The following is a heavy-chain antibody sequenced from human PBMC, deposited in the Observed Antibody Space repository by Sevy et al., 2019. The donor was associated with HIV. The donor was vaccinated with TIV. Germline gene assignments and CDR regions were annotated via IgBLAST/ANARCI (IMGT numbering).Heavy chain of an antibody. V-gene: IGHV1-69*13. J-gene: IGHJ6*02. CDR1: GGSFSFYG. D-gene: IGHD3-9*01. CDR2: IIPILGTT. CDR3: ARGGPDDILTHYGMDV. Sequence: APVKVSCKAFGGSFSFYGISWVRQAPGQGLEWMAGIIPILGTTKYAQKFQGRVTITADESTSTVYMELTSLRSEDTAVYYCARGGPDDILTHYGMDVWGQGTTVTVSS.